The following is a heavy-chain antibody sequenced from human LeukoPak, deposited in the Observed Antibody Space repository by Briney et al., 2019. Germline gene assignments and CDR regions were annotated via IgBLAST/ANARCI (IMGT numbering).Heavy chain of an antibody. Sequence: PGRSLRLSRAASGFTFYDYAMHWVRQAPGKGLEWVSGISWNSGSIGYADSVKGRFTISRDNAKNSLYLQMNSLRAEDTASYYCARTPSYCSGGRCYVSHYFDYWGQGTLATVSS. CDR3: ARTPSYCSGGRCYVSHYFDY. J-gene: IGHJ4*02. CDR2: ISWNSGSI. V-gene: IGHV3-9*01. CDR1: GFTFYDYA. D-gene: IGHD2-15*01.